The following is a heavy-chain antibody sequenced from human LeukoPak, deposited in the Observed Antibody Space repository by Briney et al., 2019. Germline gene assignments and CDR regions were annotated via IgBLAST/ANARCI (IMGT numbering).Heavy chain of an antibody. D-gene: IGHD5-18*01. CDR1: GFTFSSYW. V-gene: IGHV3-7*01. J-gene: IGHJ3*02. Sequence: GGSLRLSCAASGFTFSSYWMSWVRQAPGKGLEWVANIKQDGSEKYYVDSVKGRFTISRDNAKNSLYLQMNSLRAEDTAVYYCARDLGDTAWSAFDIWGQGTMVTVSS. CDR2: IKQDGSEK. CDR3: ARDLGDTAWSAFDI.